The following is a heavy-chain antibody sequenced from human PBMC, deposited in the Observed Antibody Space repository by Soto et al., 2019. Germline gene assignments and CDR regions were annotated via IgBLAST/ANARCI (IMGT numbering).Heavy chain of an antibody. J-gene: IGHJ5*02. CDR2: ISSSSSYI. Sequence: GGSLRLSCAASGFTFSSYSMNWVRQAPGKGLEWVSSISSSSSYIYYADSVKGRFTISRDNAKNSLYLQMNSLRAEDTAVYYCARVCGGDCYPPFDPWGQGTLVTVSS. CDR3: ARVCGGDCYPPFDP. V-gene: IGHV3-21*01. CDR1: GFTFSSYS. D-gene: IGHD2-21*01.